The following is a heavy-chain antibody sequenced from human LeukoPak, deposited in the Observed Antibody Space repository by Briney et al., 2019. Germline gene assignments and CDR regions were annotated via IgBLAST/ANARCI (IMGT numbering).Heavy chain of an antibody. J-gene: IGHJ4*02. CDR3: VRDLFLFAPDSSNRGGY. Sequence: PGGSLRLSCAASGFTFSSYAMSWVRQAPGKGLEWVSAISGSGGSTYYADSVKGRFTISRDNAKNSLYLQMNSLRAEDTAVYYCVRDLFLFAPDSSNRGGYWGQGTLVTVSS. D-gene: IGHD3-22*01. CDR2: ISGSGGST. V-gene: IGHV3-23*01. CDR1: GFTFSSYA.